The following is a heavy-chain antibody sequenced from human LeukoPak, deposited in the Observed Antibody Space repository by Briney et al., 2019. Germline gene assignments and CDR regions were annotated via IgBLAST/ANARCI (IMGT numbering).Heavy chain of an antibody. CDR1: GFTFSSYA. Sequence: GGSLRLSCAASGFTFSSYAMHWVRQAPGKGLEWVAVISYDGSTTYYADSVKGRFTISRDNSKNTLYLQMNSLRTEDTAVYYCARSTPRQYYYYYMDVWGKGTTVTVSS. V-gene: IGHV3-30-3*01. CDR3: ARSTPRQYYYYYMDV. CDR2: ISYDGSTT. J-gene: IGHJ6*03.